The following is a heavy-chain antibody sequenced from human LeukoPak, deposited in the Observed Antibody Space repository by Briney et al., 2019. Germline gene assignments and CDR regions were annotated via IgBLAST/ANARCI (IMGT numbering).Heavy chain of an antibody. CDR3: AKDRDYGDYSGYMDV. CDR1: GFTFSSYG. J-gene: IGHJ6*03. CDR2: ISYDGSNK. V-gene: IGHV3-30*18. Sequence: GGSLRLSCAASGFTFSSYGMHWVRQAPGKGLEWVAVISYDGSNKYYADSVKGRFTISRDNSKNTLYLQMNSLRAEDTAVYYCAKDRDYGDYSGYMDVWGKGTTVTVSS. D-gene: IGHD4-17*01.